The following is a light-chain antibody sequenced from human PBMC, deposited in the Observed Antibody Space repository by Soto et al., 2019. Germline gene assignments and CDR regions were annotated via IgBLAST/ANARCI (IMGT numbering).Light chain of an antibody. Sequence: VVLTQSPGTLSLSPGERATLSCRASQSIINNYLGWYQQRPGQAPRLLIYGSSDRATGIPDRFSGSGSGTDFTLTISRLEPEDFAVYYCHQYGSSPPYTFGQGTKVEI. V-gene: IGKV3-20*01. CDR1: QSIINNY. J-gene: IGKJ2*01. CDR2: GSS. CDR3: HQYGSSPPYT.